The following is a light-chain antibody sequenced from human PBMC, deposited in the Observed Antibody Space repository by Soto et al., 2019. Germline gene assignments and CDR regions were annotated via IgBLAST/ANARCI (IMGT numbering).Light chain of an antibody. J-gene: IGKJ5*01. CDR1: QSVSSN. CDR2: GAS. V-gene: IGKV3-11*01. CDR3: QQRSNLPPT. Sequence: EIVMTQSPATLSLSPGERATLSCRASQSVSSNLAWYQQKPGQAPRLLIYGASNRATGIPDRFSGGGSGTDFTLTISSLEPEDCAIYYCQQRSNLPPTFGQGTRLEIK.